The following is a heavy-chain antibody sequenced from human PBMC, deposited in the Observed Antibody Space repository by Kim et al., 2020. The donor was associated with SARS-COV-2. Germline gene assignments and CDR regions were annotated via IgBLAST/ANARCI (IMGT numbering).Heavy chain of an antibody. Sequence: SETLSLTCTVSGGSITGGDHYWSWIRQTPGKGLEWIGYINHMGNTYYSPTLSSRVSITADTSKNLFSLNLTSVTAADTAVYYCARELGHRYKYGYGPID. J-gene: IGHJ4*01. CDR2: INHMGNT. D-gene: IGHD5-18*01. V-gene: IGHV4-30-4*01. CDR3: ARELGHRYKYGYGPID. CDR1: GGSITGGDHY.